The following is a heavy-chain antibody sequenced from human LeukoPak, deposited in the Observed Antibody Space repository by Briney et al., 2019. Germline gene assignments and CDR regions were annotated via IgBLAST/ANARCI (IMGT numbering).Heavy chain of an antibody. J-gene: IGHJ6*03. CDR3: ARLGYQLLLFYYYYMDV. CDR2: IYYSGST. D-gene: IGHD2-2*01. V-gene: IGHV4-39*01. CDR1: GGSISSSSYY. Sequence: SETLSLTCTVSGGSISSSSYYWGWIRQPPGKGLEWIGSIYYSGSTYYNPSLKSRVTISVDTSKNQFSLKLSSVTAADTAAYYCARLGYQLLLFYYYYMDVWGKGTTVTVSS.